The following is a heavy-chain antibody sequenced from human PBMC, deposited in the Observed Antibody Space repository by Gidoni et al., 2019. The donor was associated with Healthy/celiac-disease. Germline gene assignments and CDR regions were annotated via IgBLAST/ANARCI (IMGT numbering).Heavy chain of an antibody. CDR2: MNPNSGNT. CDR1: GYTFTSYD. Sequence: QVQLVQSGAEVKKPGASVKVSCKASGYTFTSYDIHWVRQATGQGLAWMGWMNPNSGNTGYAQKFQGRVTMTRNTSISTAYMELSSLRSEDTAVYYCARGRFTPLSPGITMIVVADAFDIWGQGTMVTVSS. CDR3: ARGRFTPLSPGITMIVVADAFDI. V-gene: IGHV1-8*01. J-gene: IGHJ3*02. D-gene: IGHD3-22*01.